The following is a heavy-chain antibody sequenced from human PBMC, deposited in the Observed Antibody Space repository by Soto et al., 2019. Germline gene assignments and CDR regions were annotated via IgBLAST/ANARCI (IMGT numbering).Heavy chain of an antibody. V-gene: IGHV6-1*01. CDR1: GDSVSSNSAA. Sequence: SQTPSLTCVISGDSVSSNSAAWNWIRQSPSRGLEWLGRTYYRSKWYNDYAVSVKSRITINPDTSKNQFSLQLNSVTPEDTAVYYCARGITMVRGVKQARYYYGMDVWGQGTTVTVSS. D-gene: IGHD3-10*01. J-gene: IGHJ6*02. CDR3: ARGITMVRGVKQARYYYGMDV. CDR2: TYYRSKWYN.